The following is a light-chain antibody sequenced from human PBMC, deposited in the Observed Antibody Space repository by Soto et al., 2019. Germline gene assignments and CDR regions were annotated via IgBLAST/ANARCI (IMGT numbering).Light chain of an antibody. Sequence: EIVLTQSPATLSLSPGERATLSCRASQSFSTYLAWYQQKPGQAPRLLIYDTSNRATGIPARFSGSGSGADFTLTISSLQPDDLASYYCQQYDHYPITFGQGTRLEIK. J-gene: IGKJ5*01. V-gene: IGKV3-11*01. CDR3: QQYDHYPIT. CDR1: QSFSTY. CDR2: DTS.